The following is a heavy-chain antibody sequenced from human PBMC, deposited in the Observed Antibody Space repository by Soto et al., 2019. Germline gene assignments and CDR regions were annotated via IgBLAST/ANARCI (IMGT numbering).Heavy chain of an antibody. D-gene: IGHD3-22*01. CDR3: ARATGYYDSSGYYPRYYYYGMDV. CDR2: IYYSGST. V-gene: IGHV4-61*01. Sequence: SETLSLTCTVSGGSVSSGSYYWSWIRQPPGKGLEWIGYIYYSGSTNYNPSLKSRVTISVDTSKNQFSLKLSSVTAADTAVYYCARATGYYDSSGYYPRYYYYGMDVWGQGTTVT. J-gene: IGHJ6*02. CDR1: GGSVSSGSYY.